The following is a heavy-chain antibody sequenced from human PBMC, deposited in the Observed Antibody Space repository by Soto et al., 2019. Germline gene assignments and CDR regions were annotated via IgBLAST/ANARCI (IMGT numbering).Heavy chain of an antibody. V-gene: IGHV4-30-2*01. CDR1: GGSISSGDNA. CDR3: ARQYSYGGSDYYQTWYFDL. Sequence: QVQLQESGSGLVKPSQTLSLTCAVSGGSISSGDNAWSWIRQPPGKGLEWIGYVYHSGSTYYNPSLRSRVSISVDTAKNQSSLKLSSVTAADTAVYYWARQYSYGGSDYYQTWYFDLWGRGTLVTVSP. D-gene: IGHD3-3*01. CDR2: VYHSGST. J-gene: IGHJ2*01.